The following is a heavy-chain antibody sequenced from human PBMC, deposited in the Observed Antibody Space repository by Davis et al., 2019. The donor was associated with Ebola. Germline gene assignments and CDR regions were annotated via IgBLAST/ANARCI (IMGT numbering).Heavy chain of an antibody. D-gene: IGHD3-10*01. CDR1: GGSISTHY. CDR2: IYYSGST. J-gene: IGHJ4*02. Sequence: SETLSLTCTVSGGSISTHYWSWIRQPPGKGLEWIGYIYYSGSTTYNPSLRSRVTISVDTSKTQFSLKVSSVTAADTAVYYCASGRVPFDYWGQGTLVTVSS. V-gene: IGHV4-59*11. CDR3: ASGRVPFDY.